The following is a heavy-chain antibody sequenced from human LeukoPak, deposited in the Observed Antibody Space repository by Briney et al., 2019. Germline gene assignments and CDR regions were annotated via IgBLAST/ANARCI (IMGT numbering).Heavy chain of an antibody. Sequence: GGSLRLSCAASGFTVSSNYMSWVRQAPGKGLEWVSVIYSGGSTYYADSVKGRFTISRDNSKNTLYLQMNSLRAEDTAVYYCARIKYYYDSSGYYYFDYWGQGTLVTVSS. J-gene: IGHJ4*02. CDR2: IYSGGST. V-gene: IGHV3-53*01. D-gene: IGHD3-22*01. CDR1: GFTVSSNY. CDR3: ARIKYYYDSSGYYYFDY.